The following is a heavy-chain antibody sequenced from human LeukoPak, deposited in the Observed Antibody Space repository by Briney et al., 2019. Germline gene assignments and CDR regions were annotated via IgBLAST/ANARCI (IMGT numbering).Heavy chain of an antibody. Sequence: GGSLRLSCAASGFTFSSYSMNWVRQAPRKGLDWVSYISSSSSTIYYADSVKGRFTISRDNSKNTLYLQMNSLRAEDTAVYYCARVHSYYYDSSGYSNHFDYWGQGTLVTVSS. V-gene: IGHV3-48*01. CDR1: GFTFSSYS. CDR3: ARVHSYYYDSSGYSNHFDY. J-gene: IGHJ4*02. CDR2: ISSSSSTI. D-gene: IGHD3-22*01.